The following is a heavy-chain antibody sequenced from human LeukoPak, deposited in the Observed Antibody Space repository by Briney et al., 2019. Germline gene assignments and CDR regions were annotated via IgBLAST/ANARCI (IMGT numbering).Heavy chain of an antibody. CDR2: IYYTGST. CDR3: ARGRSYDSSGYSNWFDP. D-gene: IGHD3-22*01. CDR1: GGSISSSSYY. Sequence: SETLSLTCTVSGGSISSSSYYWGWIRQPPGKGLEWIGNIYYTGSTNYNPSLKSRVTISVDTSKNQFSLKLSPVTAADTAVYYCARGRSYDSSGYSNWFDPWGQGTLVTVSS. V-gene: IGHV4-39*07. J-gene: IGHJ5*02.